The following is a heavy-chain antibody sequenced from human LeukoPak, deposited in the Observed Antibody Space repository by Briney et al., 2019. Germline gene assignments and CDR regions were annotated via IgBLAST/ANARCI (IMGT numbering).Heavy chain of an antibody. CDR1: GFTFSSYS. CDR3: ARERSLRFLEWLQYSDY. V-gene: IGHV3-21*01. D-gene: IGHD3-3*01. CDR2: ISSSSYI. Sequence: GGSLRLSCAASGFTFSSYSMNWVRQAPGKGLEWVSSISSSSYIYYADSVKGRFTISRDNAKNSLYLQMNSLRAEDTAVYYCARERSLRFLEWLQYSDYWGQGTLVTVSS. J-gene: IGHJ4*02.